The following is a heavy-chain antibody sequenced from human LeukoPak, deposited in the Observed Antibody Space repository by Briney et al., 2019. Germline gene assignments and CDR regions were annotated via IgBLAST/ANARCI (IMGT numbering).Heavy chain of an antibody. V-gene: IGHV4-30-2*03. CDR2: IYHSGST. Sequence: SQTLSLTCAVSGGSISSGGYSWSWIRQPPGKGLEWIGSIYHSGSTYYNPSLKSRVTISVDTSKNQFSLKLSSVTAADTAVYYCARERTSHFDYWGQGTLVTVSS. CDR3: ARERTSHFDY. J-gene: IGHJ4*02. D-gene: IGHD1-26*01. CDR1: GGSISSGGYS.